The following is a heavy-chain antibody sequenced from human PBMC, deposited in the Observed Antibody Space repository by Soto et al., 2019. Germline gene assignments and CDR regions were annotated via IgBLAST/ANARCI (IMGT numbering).Heavy chain of an antibody. CDR3: ASSDGGNSALFY. J-gene: IGHJ4*02. D-gene: IGHD2-21*02. V-gene: IGHV1-46*03. CDR1: GYTFTSYY. CDR2: INPSGGST. Sequence: QVQLVQSGAEVKKPGSSVKVSCKASGYTFTSYYMHWVRQAPGQGLEWMGIINPSGGSTSYGQKFKGGVTMTRDTSTSPVYMELSSLRSEDTAVYYCASSDGGNSALFYWGQGTLVTVSS.